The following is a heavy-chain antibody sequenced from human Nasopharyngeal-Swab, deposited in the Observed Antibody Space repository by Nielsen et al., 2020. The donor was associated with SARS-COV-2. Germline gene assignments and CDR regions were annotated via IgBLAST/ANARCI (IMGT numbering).Heavy chain of an antibody. V-gene: IGHV3-73*01. Sequence: GSSLKISCASSCFIFSASAIPWVPPPSGKRLELGGRIANKDHNYATTYGASVQGRFTISRDDSKNTAFLQMDSLKTEDTALYYCTTDFYFDYWGQGTLVTVSS. CDR3: TTDFYFDY. CDR2: IANKDHNYAT. CDR1: CFIFSASA. J-gene: IGHJ4*02.